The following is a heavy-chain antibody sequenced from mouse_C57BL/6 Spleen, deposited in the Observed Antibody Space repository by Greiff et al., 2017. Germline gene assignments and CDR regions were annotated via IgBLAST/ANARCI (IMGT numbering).Heavy chain of an antibody. CDR1: GFTFSDYG. Sequence: DVMLVESGGGLVKPGGSLKLSCAASGFTFSDYGMHWVRQAPEKGLEWVAYISSGSSTIYYADTVKGRFTISRDNAKNTLFLQMTSLRSEDTAMYYCARLELGYYAMDYWGQGTSVTVSS. V-gene: IGHV5-17*01. J-gene: IGHJ4*01. D-gene: IGHD4-1*01. CDR3: ARLELGYYAMDY. CDR2: ISSGSSTI.